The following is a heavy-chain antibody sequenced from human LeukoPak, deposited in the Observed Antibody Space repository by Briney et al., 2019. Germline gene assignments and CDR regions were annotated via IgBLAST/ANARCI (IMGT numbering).Heavy chain of an antibody. V-gene: IGHV4-59*12. CDR1: DGSINSYY. CDR2: IYYNGNT. J-gene: IGHJ4*02. CDR3: ARDRSDYVWGSYRQMDYFDY. D-gene: IGHD3-16*02. Sequence: SETLSLTCSVSDGSINSYYWNWIRRPPGKGLEWIGYIYYNGNTNYSPSLKSRVTMSVDTSKNLFSLKLSSVTAADTAVYYCARDRSDYVWGSYRQMDYFDYWGQGTLVTVSS.